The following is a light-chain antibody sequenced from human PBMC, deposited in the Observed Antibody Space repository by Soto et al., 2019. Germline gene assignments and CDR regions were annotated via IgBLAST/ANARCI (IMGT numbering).Light chain of an antibody. CDR3: QQYDNLPPL. V-gene: IGKV1-33*01. CDR2: DAS. Sequence: DIQTTQSPSSLSASVGARVTITCQASQDISNYLNWYQQKPGKAPKLLIYDASNLEAGVPSRFSGSGSGTDFTFTISSLQPEDIATYYCQQYDNLPPLFGGGTKVDI. CDR1: QDISNY. J-gene: IGKJ4*01.